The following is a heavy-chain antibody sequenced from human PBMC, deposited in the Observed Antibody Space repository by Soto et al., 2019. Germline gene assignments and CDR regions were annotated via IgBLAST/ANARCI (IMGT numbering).Heavy chain of an antibody. CDR3: ARPSLLDDGDPLYYGMDV. V-gene: IGHV5-51*01. Sequence: PGESLKISCKGSGYSFTSYWIGWVRQMPGKGLEWMGIIYPGDSDTRYSPSFQGQVTISADKSISTAYLQWSSLKASDTAMYYCARPSLLDDGDPLYYGMDVWGQGTTVTVSS. CDR2: IYPGDSDT. J-gene: IGHJ6*02. D-gene: IGHD4-17*01. CDR1: GYSFTSYW.